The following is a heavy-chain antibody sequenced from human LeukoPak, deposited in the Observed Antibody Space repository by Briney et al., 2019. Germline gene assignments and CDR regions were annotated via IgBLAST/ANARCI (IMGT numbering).Heavy chain of an antibody. V-gene: IGHV4-59*01. CDR3: ARVAFGSYYVFFDY. CDR2: IYYSGGT. Sequence: SETLSLTCTVSGGSISSYYWSWIRQPPGKGLEWIGYIYYSGGTNYNPSLKSRVTISVDTSKNQFSLKLSSVTAADTAVYYCARVAFGSYYVFFDYWGQGTLVTVSS. J-gene: IGHJ4*02. CDR1: GGSISSYY. D-gene: IGHD1-26*01.